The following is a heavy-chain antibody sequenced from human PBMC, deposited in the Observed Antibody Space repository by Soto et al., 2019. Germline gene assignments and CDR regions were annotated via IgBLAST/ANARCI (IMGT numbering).Heavy chain of an antibody. CDR1: GFTVSSNY. Sequence: EVQLVESGGGLVQPGESLRLSCAASGFTVSSNYMSWVRQAPGKGLEWVSIIYSGGSTYYADSVKGRFTISRDNSKNTMYIKRNGLRAENTAVYYGGKKSKGAATTPFDSWGQGPRVTVPS. D-gene: IGHD3-16*01. V-gene: IGHV3-66*01. CDR2: IYSGGST. J-gene: IGHJ4*02. CDR3: GKKSKGAATTPFDS.